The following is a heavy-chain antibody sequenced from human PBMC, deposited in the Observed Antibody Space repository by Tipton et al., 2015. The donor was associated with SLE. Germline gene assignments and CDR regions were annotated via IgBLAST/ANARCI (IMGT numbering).Heavy chain of an antibody. CDR2: IYYSGST. Sequence: TLSLTCTVSGGSISSSSYYWGWIRQPPGKGLEWTGSIYYSGSTYYNPSLKSRVTISVDTSKNQFSLKLTSVTAAGTAVYYCARLFGASSWSEPDYWGQGTLVTVSS. CDR1: GGSISSSSYY. V-gene: IGHV4-39*01. D-gene: IGHD6-13*01. J-gene: IGHJ4*02. CDR3: ARLFGASSWSEPDY.